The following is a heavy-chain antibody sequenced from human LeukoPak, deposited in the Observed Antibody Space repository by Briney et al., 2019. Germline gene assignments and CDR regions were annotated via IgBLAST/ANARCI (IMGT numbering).Heavy chain of an antibody. CDR3: VHDFLK. Sequence: GGSLRLSCATSGFTFSSYAMSWVRQAPGKGLEWVSTISGSGSATDYADSVKGRLTISRDNSKNTLYLQMTSLRADDAATYYCVHDFLKWGRGTLVTVSS. V-gene: IGHV3-23*01. J-gene: IGHJ4*01. D-gene: IGHD3-3*01. CDR1: GFTFSSYA. CDR2: ISGSGSAT.